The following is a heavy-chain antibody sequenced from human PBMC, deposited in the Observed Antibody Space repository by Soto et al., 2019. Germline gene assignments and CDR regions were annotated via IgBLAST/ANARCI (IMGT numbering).Heavy chain of an antibody. D-gene: IGHD1-26*01. V-gene: IGHV4-39*01. J-gene: IGHJ4*02. CDR3: ARRITQILVVFAS. Sequence: SETLSLTCTVSGDSITSNSYFWAWIRQPPGKGLEWIGSIYYSGTAYYNPSLKSRVTISVDRSKNQFSLKLSSVTAADTAVYFCARRITQILVVFASWGQGTLVTVSS. CDR1: GDSITSNSYF. CDR2: IYYSGTA.